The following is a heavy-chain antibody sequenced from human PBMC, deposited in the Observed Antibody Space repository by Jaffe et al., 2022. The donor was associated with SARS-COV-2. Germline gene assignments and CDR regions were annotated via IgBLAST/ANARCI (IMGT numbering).Heavy chain of an antibody. Sequence: VQLHESGPGLVKPSETLSLTCTVSGGSISSYYWSWIRQPPGKGLEWIGDIYYSGSNNYNPSLKSRVTISVDTSKNQFSLKLSSVTAADTAVYYCARTKDYYEYSGYGDWGQGTLVTVSS. D-gene: IGHD3-22*01. CDR3: ARTKDYYEYSGYGD. CDR1: GGSISSYY. CDR2: IYYSGSN. J-gene: IGHJ4*02. V-gene: IGHV4-59*08.